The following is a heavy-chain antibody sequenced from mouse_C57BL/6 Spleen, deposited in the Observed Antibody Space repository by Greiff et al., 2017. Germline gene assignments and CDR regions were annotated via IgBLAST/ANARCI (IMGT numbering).Heavy chain of an antibody. V-gene: IGHV5-17*01. CDR2: ISSGSSTI. CDR1: GFTFSDYG. J-gene: IGHJ4*01. D-gene: IGHD1-1*01. CDR3: AMRFYYYGSSYDYYAMDY. Sequence: EVQRVESGGGLVKPGGSLKLSCAASGFTFSDYGMHWVRQAPEKGLEWVAYISSGSSTIYYADTVKGRFTISRDNAKNTLFLQMTSLRSEDTAMYYCAMRFYYYGSSYDYYAMDYWGQGTSVTVSS.